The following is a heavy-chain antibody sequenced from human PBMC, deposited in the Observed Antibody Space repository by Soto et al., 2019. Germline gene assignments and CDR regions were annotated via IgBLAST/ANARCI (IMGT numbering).Heavy chain of an antibody. CDR2: ITSSSSAI. CDR1: GFTFSSYT. J-gene: IGHJ4*02. D-gene: IGHD1-1*01. CDR3: ARDPNTGTYHFNY. Sequence: EVQLLESGGGLVKPGGSLRLSCAASGFTFSSYTMNWVRQAPGKGLEWVSSITSSSSAIYYADSVRGRFTISRDNAKNSLYLQMQRLGAEDAAVYYCARDPNTGTYHFNYWRQGTLVTVSS. V-gene: IGHV3-21*01.